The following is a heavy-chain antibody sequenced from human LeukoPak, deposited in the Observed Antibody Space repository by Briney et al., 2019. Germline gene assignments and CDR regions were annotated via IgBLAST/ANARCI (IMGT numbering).Heavy chain of an antibody. CDR3: ASHTYYYGSGSYYHPIGD. CDR2: IYYSGST. Sequence: SETLSLTCTVSGGSISSYYWSWIRQPPGKGLEWIGYIYYSGSTNSNPSLKSRVTISVDTSKNQFSLKLSSVTAADTAVYYCASHTYYYGSGSYYHPIGDWGQGTLVTVSS. V-gene: IGHV4-59*08. J-gene: IGHJ4*02. D-gene: IGHD3-10*01. CDR1: GGSISSYY.